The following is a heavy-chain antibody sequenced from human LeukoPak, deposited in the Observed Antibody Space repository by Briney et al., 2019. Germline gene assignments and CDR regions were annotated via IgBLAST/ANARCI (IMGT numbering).Heavy chain of an antibody. CDR3: ARGRAQLPYFDY. D-gene: IGHD2-2*01. CDR2: INHSGST. J-gene: IGHJ4*02. Sequence: SETLSLTCAVYGGSFSGYYWSWIRQPPGKGLEWIGEINHSGSTNYNPSLKSRVTISVDTSKNQFSLKLTSVTAADTAVHYCARGRAQLPYFDYWGQGTLVTVSS. V-gene: IGHV4-34*01. CDR1: GGSFSGYY.